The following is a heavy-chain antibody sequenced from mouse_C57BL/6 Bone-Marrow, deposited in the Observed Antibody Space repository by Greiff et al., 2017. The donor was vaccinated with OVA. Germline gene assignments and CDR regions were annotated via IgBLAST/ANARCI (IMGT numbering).Heavy chain of an antibody. CDR1: GYTFTSYW. Sequence: QVQLQQPGAELVKPGASVKLSCKASGYTFTSYWMQWVKQRPGQGLEWIGEIDPSDSYTNYNQKFKGKATLTVDTSSSTAYMQLSSLTSEDSAVYYCARKGYYGFWYFDVWGTGTTVTVSS. D-gene: IGHD2-2*01. V-gene: IGHV1-50*01. J-gene: IGHJ1*03. CDR2: IDPSDSYT. CDR3: ARKGYYGFWYFDV.